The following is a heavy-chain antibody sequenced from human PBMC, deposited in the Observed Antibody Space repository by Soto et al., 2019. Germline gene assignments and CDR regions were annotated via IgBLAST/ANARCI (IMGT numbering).Heavy chain of an antibody. CDR1: GFSVSSNY. CDR2: IYSGGTT. Sequence: EVQLVESGGGLVQPGGSLRLSCAASGFSVSSNYINWVRQAPGKGLEWVSVIYSGGTTYYADSVKGRFTVSRHDSNNTVFLQLNSLRPEYTAVYYCARGYYGPFDSWGQGTLVTVSS. D-gene: IGHD3-22*01. V-gene: IGHV3-53*04. CDR3: ARGYYGPFDS. J-gene: IGHJ4*02.